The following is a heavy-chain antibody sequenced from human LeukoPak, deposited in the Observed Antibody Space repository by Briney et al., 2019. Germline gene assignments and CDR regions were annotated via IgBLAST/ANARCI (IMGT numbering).Heavy chain of an antibody. Sequence: GGSLRLSCAASGFTFSSYWMSWVRQAPGKGLEWVANIKQDGSEKYYVDSVKGRFTISRDNAKNSLYLQMNSLRAEDTAVYYCARDQSPEPGIAAAGTDYWGQGTLVTVSS. V-gene: IGHV3-7*01. CDR1: GFTFSSYW. D-gene: IGHD6-13*01. J-gene: IGHJ4*02. CDR3: ARDQSPEPGIAAAGTDY. CDR2: IKQDGSEK.